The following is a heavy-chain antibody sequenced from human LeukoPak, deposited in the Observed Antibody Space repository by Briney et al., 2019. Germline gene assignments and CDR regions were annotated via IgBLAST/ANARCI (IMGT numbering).Heavy chain of an antibody. Sequence: SVKVSCKASGGTFSSYAISWVRQAPGQGLEWMGGIIPIFGTANYAQKFQGRVTITADESTSTAYMELSSLRSEDTAVYYCARGWHSSGRTGNTIDYWGQGTLVTVSS. CDR2: IIPIFGTA. CDR3: ARGWHSSGRTGNTIDY. V-gene: IGHV1-69*13. D-gene: IGHD6-19*01. J-gene: IGHJ4*02. CDR1: GGTFSSYA.